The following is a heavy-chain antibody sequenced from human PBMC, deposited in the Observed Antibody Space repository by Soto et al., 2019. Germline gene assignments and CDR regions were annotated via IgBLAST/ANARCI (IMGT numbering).Heavy chain of an antibody. D-gene: IGHD1-20*01. CDR3: ARGLARAGMSYYYGRGV. V-gene: IGHV1-3*01. CDR2: INAGNGNT. J-gene: IGHJ6*02. Sequence: GASVKVSCKASGYTFTSYAMHWVRQAPGQRLEWMGWINAGNGNTKYSQKFQGRVTITRDTSASTAYMELSSLRSEDTAVYYCARGLARAGMSYYYGRGVWGQGTTVTVSS. CDR1: GYTFTSYA.